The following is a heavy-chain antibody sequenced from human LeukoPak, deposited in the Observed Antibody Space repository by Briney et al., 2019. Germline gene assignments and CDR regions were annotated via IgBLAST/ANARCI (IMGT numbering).Heavy chain of an antibody. V-gene: IGHV3-66*01. J-gene: IGHJ3*02. CDR2: IYSGGST. CDR3: AREIVGSLNAFDI. D-gene: IGHD1-26*01. CDR1: GFTVSSNY. Sequence: PGGSLRLSCAASGFTVSSNYMSWVRQAPGKGLEWVSVIYSGGSTYYADSVKGRFTISRDNSKNTLYLQMNSLRAEDTAVYYCAREIVGSLNAFDIWGQGTMVTVSS.